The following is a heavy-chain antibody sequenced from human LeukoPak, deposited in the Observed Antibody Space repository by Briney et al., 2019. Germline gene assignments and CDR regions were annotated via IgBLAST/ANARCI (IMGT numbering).Heavy chain of an antibody. CDR3: ARCPKGVYYYYMDV. V-gene: IGHV4-59*01. CDR2: TSYGGVT. Sequence: SETLSLTCTVSGGSISSYYWSWIRQPPGKGLEWIGYTSYGGVTDYNPSLKSRVTISVDTSKKQFSLKLTSVTAADTAVYYCARCPKGVYYYYMDVWGKGTTVTVSS. J-gene: IGHJ6*03. CDR1: GGSISSYY.